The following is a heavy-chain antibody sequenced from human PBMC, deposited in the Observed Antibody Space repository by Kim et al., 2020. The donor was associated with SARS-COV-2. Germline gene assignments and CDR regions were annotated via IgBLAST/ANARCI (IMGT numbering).Heavy chain of an antibody. CDR2: ISFSGVT. Sequence: SETLSLTCTVSSDSVSYYYWSWIRQPPGKGLEWIGYISFSGVTKYKSSLQGRVTISADTSKNQLSLKLRSVTAADTAVYFCARTAEMSTVEAFDLWGQGTQVTVSS. CDR3: ARTAEMSTVEAFDL. V-gene: IGHV4-59*02. J-gene: IGHJ3*01. CDR1: SDSVSYYY. D-gene: IGHD4-17*01.